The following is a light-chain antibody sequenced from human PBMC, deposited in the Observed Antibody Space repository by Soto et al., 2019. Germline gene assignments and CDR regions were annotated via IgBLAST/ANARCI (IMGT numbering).Light chain of an antibody. J-gene: IGLJ1*01. CDR1: GSNLGRNY. Sequence: QSVLTQPPSVSATPGQKVTISCSGSGSNLGRNYVSWYQQLPGTAPKLLIYDNVYRFSGIPDRFSASKSGTSATLGITGLQTGDEGDYYCGSWDNILRAYVFGTGTQLTDL. CDR3: GSWDNILRAYV. V-gene: IGLV1-51*01. CDR2: DNV.